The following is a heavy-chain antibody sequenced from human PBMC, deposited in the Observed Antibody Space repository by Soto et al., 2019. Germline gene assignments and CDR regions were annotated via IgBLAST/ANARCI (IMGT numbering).Heavy chain of an antibody. CDR2: VYYTGST. V-gene: IGHV4-59*08. CDR3: ARHGGGGSGWYDY. Sequence: QMQLQESGPGLVNPSEPLSLTCTVSGGSISGHYWSWMRQPAQKGLEWIGFVYYTGSTNYNPSLQSRLYMSVDTSRNQVSLRLNSVTAADTAVYYCARHGGGGSGWYDYWGQGTLVTVSS. D-gene: IGHD6-19*01. CDR1: GGSISGHY. J-gene: IGHJ4*02.